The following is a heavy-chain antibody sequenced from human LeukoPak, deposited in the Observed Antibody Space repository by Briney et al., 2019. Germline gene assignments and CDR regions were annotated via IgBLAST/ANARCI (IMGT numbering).Heavy chain of an antibody. CDR3: AREWQGYSSSRRGYYYYMDV. V-gene: IGHV3-33*01. CDR2: IWYDGSNK. CDR1: GFTFSSYG. Sequence: GGSLRLSCAASGFTFSSYGMHWVRQAPGKGLEWVAVIWYDGSNKYYADSVKGRFTISRDNSKNTLYLQMNSLRAEDTAVYYCAREWQGYSSSRRGYYYYMDVWGKGTTVTVSS. D-gene: IGHD6-6*01. J-gene: IGHJ6*03.